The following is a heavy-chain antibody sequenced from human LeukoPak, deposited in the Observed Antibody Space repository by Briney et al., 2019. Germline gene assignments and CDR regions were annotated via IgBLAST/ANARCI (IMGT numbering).Heavy chain of an antibody. J-gene: IGHJ5*02. D-gene: IGHD6-19*01. CDR2: IYYSGST. V-gene: IGHV4-59*01. CDR1: GGSISSYY. Sequence: PSETLSLTCTVPGGSISSYYWSWIRQPPGKGLEWIGYIYYSGSTNYNPSLKSRVTISVDPSKNQFSLKLSSVTAADTAVYYCATAVKGWFDPWGQGTLVTVSS. CDR3: ATAVKGWFDP.